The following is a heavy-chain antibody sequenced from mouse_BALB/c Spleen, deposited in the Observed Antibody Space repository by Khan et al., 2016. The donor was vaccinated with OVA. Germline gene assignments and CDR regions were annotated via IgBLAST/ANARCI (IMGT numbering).Heavy chain of an antibody. CDR1: GYTFTNFG. D-gene: IGHD2-10*01. CDR2: INTYTGEP. J-gene: IGHJ4*01. V-gene: IGHV9-3-1*01. Sequence: QIQLVQSGPELKTPGETVKISCKASGYTFTNFGMNWVKQAPGKGLKWMGWINTYTGEPTYADDFKGRSTFTLDTSARTAYLQINNLKTEDTATYCGAKPPYYSYIMVYWGQGTSVTVSS. CDR3: AKPPYYSYIMVY.